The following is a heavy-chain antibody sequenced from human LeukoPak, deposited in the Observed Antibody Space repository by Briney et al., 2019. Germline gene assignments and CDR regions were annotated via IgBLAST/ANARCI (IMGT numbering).Heavy chain of an antibody. CDR3: AREVGATTPGGFDY. CDR2: IYYSGST. J-gene: IGHJ4*02. Sequence: SETLSLTCTVSGGSISSYYWSWIRQPPGKGLEWIGYIYYSGSTNYNPSLKSRDTISVDTSKNQFSLKLSSVTAGDTAVYYCAREVGATTPGGFDYWGQGTLVTVSS. CDR1: GGSISSYY. D-gene: IGHD1-26*01. V-gene: IGHV4-59*01.